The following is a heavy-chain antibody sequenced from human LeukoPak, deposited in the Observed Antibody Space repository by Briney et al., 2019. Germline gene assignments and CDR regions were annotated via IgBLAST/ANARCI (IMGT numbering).Heavy chain of an antibody. V-gene: IGHV4-59*01. J-gene: IGHJ6*03. CDR3: ARSVEGYCSGGSCYSYYYYMDV. CDR2: IYYSGST. Sequence: KSSETLSLTCTVSGGSISSYYWSWIQQPPGKGLEWIGYIYYSGSTNYNPSLKSRVTISVDTSKNQFSLKLSSVTAADTAVYYCARSVEGYCSGGSCYSYYYYMDVWGKGTTVTVSS. D-gene: IGHD2-15*01. CDR1: GGSISSYY.